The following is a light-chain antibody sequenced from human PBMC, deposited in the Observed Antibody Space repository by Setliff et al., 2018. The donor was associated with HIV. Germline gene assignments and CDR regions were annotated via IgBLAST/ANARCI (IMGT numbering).Light chain of an antibody. J-gene: IGLJ1*01. V-gene: IGLV3-21*03. CDR1: NVGTKS. CDR3: QVWDTGSDHYV. Sequence: YELTQPPSVSVAPGKTARITCGGNNVGTKSVHWYQQKPGQAPVLVVYDESDRPSGIPERFSGSNSGNTATLTISRVEAGDDADYYCQVWDTGSDHYVFGTGTKVTVL. CDR2: DES.